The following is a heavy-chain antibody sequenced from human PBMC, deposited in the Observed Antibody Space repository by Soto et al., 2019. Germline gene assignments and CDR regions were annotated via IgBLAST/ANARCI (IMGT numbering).Heavy chain of an antibody. J-gene: IGHJ4*02. CDR2: INPSGGST. Sequence: ASVKVSCKASGYTFTSYYMHWVRQAPGQWLEWMEKINPSGGSTSYAQKLQGRVTMTRDTSTSTVYMELSSLRSEDTAVYYCARDLNRGDYYDSSGSFDYWGQGTLVSVSS. CDR1: GYTFTSYY. V-gene: IGHV1-46*04. D-gene: IGHD3-22*01. CDR3: ARDLNRGDYYDSSGSFDY.